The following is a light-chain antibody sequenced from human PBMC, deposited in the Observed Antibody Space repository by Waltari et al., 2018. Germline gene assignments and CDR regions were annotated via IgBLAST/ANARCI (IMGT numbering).Light chain of an antibody. Sequence: DLQITQSPSSLSASVGDRVTITCRASQSISNYLNWYQQKPEKAPKLLIYAASSLQSGVPSRFSGSGSGTDFTLTISSLQPEDFATYYCQQSYSTPRLTFGGGTKVEIK. CDR3: QQSYSTPRLT. CDR2: AAS. CDR1: QSISNY. V-gene: IGKV1-39*01. J-gene: IGKJ4*01.